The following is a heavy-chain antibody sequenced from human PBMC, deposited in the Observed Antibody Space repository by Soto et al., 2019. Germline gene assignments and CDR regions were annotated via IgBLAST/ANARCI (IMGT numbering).Heavy chain of an antibody. D-gene: IGHD2-2*01. CDR1: GLTFSHYS. J-gene: IGHJ4*02. CDR2: ISGGGTYR. V-gene: IGHV3-21*02. CDR3: ARGRGTCVVTTCYLPFDS. Sequence: EVQLVESGGGLVKPGGSLRLSCAASGLTFSHYSMNWVRQAPGKGLEWVSSISGGGTYRYYAESVKGRFTVSRDNSKNTLNLQMNSLRPEDTAVYFCARGRGTCVVTTCYLPFDSWGQGALVTVSS.